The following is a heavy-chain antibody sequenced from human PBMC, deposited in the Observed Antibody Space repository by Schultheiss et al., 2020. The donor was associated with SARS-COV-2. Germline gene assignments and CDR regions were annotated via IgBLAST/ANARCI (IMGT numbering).Heavy chain of an antibody. CDR3: AREGDYGMDV. CDR2: ISWNSGSI. Sequence: GGSLRLSCAASGFTFDDYAMHWVRQAPGKGLEWVSGISWNSGSIGYADSVKGRFTISRDNAKNTLYLQMNSLRAEDTAVYYCAREGDYGMDVWGQGTTVTVSS. J-gene: IGHJ6*02. V-gene: IGHV3-9*01. CDR1: GFTFDDYA.